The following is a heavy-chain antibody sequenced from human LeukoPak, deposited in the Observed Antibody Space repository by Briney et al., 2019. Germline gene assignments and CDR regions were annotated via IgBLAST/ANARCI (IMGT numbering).Heavy chain of an antibody. CDR1: GGSISSYY. CDR2: IYYSGST. V-gene: IGHV4-59*01. CDR3: ARDGELNDAFDI. J-gene: IGHJ3*02. D-gene: IGHD1-7*01. Sequence: SETLSLTCTVSGGSISSYYWSWIRQPPGKGLEWIGYIYYSGSTNYNPSLKSRVTISVDTSKNQFSLKLSSVTAADTAVYYCARDGELNDAFDIWGQGTMVTVSS.